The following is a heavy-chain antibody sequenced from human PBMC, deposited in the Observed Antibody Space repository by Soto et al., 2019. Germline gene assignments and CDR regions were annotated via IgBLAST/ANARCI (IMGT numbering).Heavy chain of an antibody. D-gene: IGHD2-21*01. J-gene: IGHJ3*02. V-gene: IGHV4-59*08. CDR1: AGFTSTGC. Sequence: SQTLRLPCSVSAGFTSTGCWSWFRLLPGKNLERIAYISNSGTNTYNPSPQSRVTISLDTPTNQFSLRLPSVTAADTAVYYCGNGTQRDLFDI. CDR2: ISNSGTN. CDR3: GNGTQRDLFDI.